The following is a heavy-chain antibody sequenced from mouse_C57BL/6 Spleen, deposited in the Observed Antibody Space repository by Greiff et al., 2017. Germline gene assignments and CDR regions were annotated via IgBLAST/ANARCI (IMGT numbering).Heavy chain of an antibody. CDR1: GFSLTSYG. CDR2: IWGGGST. D-gene: IGHD2-4*01. V-gene: IGHV2-9*01. CDR3: AKHGGDYHDYAMDY. J-gene: IGHJ4*01. Sequence: VLLVESGPGLVAPSQSLSITCTVSGFSLTSYGVDWVRQPPGKGLEWLGGIWGGGSTNYNSALMSRLSISKDNSESQVVLKMNSLQTDDTAMYYCAKHGGDYHDYAMDYWGQGTSVTVSS.